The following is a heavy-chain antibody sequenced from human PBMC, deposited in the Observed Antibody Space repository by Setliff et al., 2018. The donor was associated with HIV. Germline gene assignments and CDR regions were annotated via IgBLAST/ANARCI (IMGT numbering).Heavy chain of an antibody. CDR3: ARDGGATTVTHDAFDI. CDR2: ISYDGSDK. J-gene: IGHJ3*02. CDR1: GFTFSTYA. D-gene: IGHD4-17*01. V-gene: IGHV3-30*04. Sequence: PRGSLRLSCAASGFTFSTYAMHWVRQTPGKGLEGVAVISYDGSDKYYADSVKGRFTISRDNSKNTLYLQMNSLRIEDTAVYFCARDGGATTVTHDAFDIWGQGTMVTVSS.